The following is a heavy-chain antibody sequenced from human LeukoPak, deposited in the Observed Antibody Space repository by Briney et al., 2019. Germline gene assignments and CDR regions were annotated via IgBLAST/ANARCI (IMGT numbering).Heavy chain of an antibody. CDR2: ISGSGGST. J-gene: IGHJ4*02. V-gene: IGHV3-23*01. CDR3: AKDLVGSSSRDY. CDR1: GFTFSSYG. D-gene: IGHD6-13*01. Sequence: PGGSLRLSCAASGFTFSSYGMGWVRQAPGKGLEWVSAISGSGGSTYYADSVKGRFTISRDNSKNTLYLQMNSLRAEDTAVYYCAKDLVGSSSRDYWGQGTLVTVSS.